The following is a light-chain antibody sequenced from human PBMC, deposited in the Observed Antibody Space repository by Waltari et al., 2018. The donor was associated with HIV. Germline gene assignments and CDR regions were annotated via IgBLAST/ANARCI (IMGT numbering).Light chain of an antibody. CDR2: NVS. Sequence: SALTQPATVSGAPRQSITISCSGTSGAVGGYNFVSLYQKHPGKAPKTIIYNVSSRTSGVSIRFSGSRSANTASLTISVLQVEDEADYFCSSYTSSGPRYVLFGGGTRLTVL. CDR1: SGAVGGYNF. CDR3: SSYTSSGPRYVL. J-gene: IGLJ2*01. V-gene: IGLV2-14*03.